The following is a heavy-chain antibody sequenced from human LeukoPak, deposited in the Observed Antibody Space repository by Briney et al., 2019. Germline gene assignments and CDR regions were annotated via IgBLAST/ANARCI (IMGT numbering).Heavy chain of an antibody. CDR1: GFTFDDYA. D-gene: IGHD6-13*01. V-gene: IGHV3-9*01. CDR2: ISWNSGSI. J-gene: IGHJ3*02. Sequence: GGSLRLSCAASGFTFDDYAMHWVRQAPGKGLEWVSGISWNSGSIGYADSVKGRFTISRDNAKNSLYLQMNSLRAEDTAVYYCARVGIAAARSAFDIWGQGTMVTVSS. CDR3: ARVGIAAARSAFDI.